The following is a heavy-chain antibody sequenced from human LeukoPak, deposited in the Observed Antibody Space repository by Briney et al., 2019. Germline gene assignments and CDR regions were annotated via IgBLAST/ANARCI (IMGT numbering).Heavy chain of an antibody. J-gene: IGHJ4*02. Sequence: EASVKVSCKASGYTFTGYYMHWVRLAPGQGLEWMGWINPNSGGTNYAQKFQGRVTMTRDTSISTAYMGLSRPRSDDTAVYYCARGTLYYGPDCWGQGTLVTVSS. CDR2: INPNSGGT. CDR3: ARGTLYYGPDC. CDR1: GYTFTGYY. V-gene: IGHV1-2*02. D-gene: IGHD3-10*01.